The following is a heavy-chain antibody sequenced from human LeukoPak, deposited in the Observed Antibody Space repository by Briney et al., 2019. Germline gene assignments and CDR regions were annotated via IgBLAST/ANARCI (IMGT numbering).Heavy chain of an antibody. J-gene: IGHJ4*02. Sequence: SVKVSCKASGGTFSNYAITWVRQAPGQGIEWMGGLIPIFGTPNYAQKFQGRISMTTDTTTRTVYMELRSLRSDDTAEYYCARSRAFSGYDHGAEYWGQGTLVTVSS. CDR2: LIPIFGTP. CDR3: ARSRAFSGYDHGAEY. V-gene: IGHV1-69*05. CDR1: GGTFSNYA. D-gene: IGHD5-12*01.